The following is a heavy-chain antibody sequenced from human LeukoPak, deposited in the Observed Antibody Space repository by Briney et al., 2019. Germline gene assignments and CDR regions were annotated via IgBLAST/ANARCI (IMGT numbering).Heavy chain of an antibody. D-gene: IGHD5-12*01. J-gene: IGHJ4*02. Sequence: PSETLSLTCAVYGGSFSGYYWSWIRQPPGKGLEWSGEINNSGSTNYNPSLKSRVTISVDTSKNQFSLMLSSVTAADTAVYYCARGFRATDYFDYWGQGTLVTVSS. V-gene: IGHV4-34*01. CDR1: GGSFSGYY. CDR2: INNSGST. CDR3: ARGFRATDYFDY.